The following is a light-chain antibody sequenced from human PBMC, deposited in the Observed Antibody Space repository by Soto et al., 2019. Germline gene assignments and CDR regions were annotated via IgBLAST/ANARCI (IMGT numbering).Light chain of an antibody. CDR1: SSDVGGYNY. V-gene: IGLV2-8*01. J-gene: IGLJ1*01. CDR2: EVS. CDR3: SSYAGPNNFAV. Sequence: QSVLTQPPSASGSPGQSVTISCTGTSSDVGGYNYVSWYQQHPGKAPKLMIYEVSKRPSGVPDRFSGSKSDNTASLTVSGLQAEDEADYYCSSYAGPNNFAVFGTGTKVTVL.